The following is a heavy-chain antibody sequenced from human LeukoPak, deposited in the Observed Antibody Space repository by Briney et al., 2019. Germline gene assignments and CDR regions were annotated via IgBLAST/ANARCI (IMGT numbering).Heavy chain of an antibody. CDR2: INPSGGST. J-gene: IGHJ4*02. D-gene: IGHD2-2*01. CDR1: GYTFTSYY. CDR3: ASSGGGDIVVVPAATYQYYFDY. V-gene: IGHV1-46*01. Sequence: VSVKVSCKASGYTFTSYYMHWVRQAPGQGLEWMGIINPSGGSTSYAQKFQGRVTMTRDTSTSTVYMELSSLRSEDTAVYYCASSGGGDIVVVPAATYQYYFDYWGQGTLVTVSS.